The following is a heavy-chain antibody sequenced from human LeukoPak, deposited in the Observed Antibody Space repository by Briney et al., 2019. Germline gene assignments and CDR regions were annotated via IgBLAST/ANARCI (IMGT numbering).Heavy chain of an antibody. CDR2: INTDGSST. J-gene: IGHJ4*02. CDR3: AKDPKGIAAAGTFDY. D-gene: IGHD6-13*01. CDR1: GFTFSSYW. Sequence: GGSLRLSCAASGFTFSSYWMHWVRQAPGKGLVWVSRINTDGSSTTYADSVKGRFTISRDNSKNTLYLQMNSLRAEDTAVYYCAKDPKGIAAAGTFDYWGQGTLVTVSS. V-gene: IGHV3-74*01.